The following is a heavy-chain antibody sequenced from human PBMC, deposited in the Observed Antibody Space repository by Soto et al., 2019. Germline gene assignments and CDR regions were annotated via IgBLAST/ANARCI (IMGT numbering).Heavy chain of an antibody. CDR1: GGTFSSYA. J-gene: IGHJ5*02. D-gene: IGHD3-16*01. CDR2: IIPIFGTA. Sequence: GASVKVSCKASGGTFSSYAFSWVRQAPGQGLEWMGGIIPIFGTANYAQKFQGRVTITADESTSTAYMELSSLRSEDTAVYYCAREPGIMITFGGVRGPNWFDPWGQGTLVTVSS. CDR3: AREPGIMITFGGVRGPNWFDP. V-gene: IGHV1-69*13.